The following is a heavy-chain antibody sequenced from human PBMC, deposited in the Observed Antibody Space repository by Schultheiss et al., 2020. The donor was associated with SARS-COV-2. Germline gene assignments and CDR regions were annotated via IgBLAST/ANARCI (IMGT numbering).Heavy chain of an antibody. CDR1: GGSVSSGSYY. Sequence: SETLSLTCTVSGGSVSSGSYYWSWIRQPPGKGLEWIGYIYYSGSTNYNPSLKSRVTISVDTSKNQFSLKLSSVTAADTAVYYCARDPVVPAAPYGMDVWGQGTTVTVSS. CDR3: ARDPVVPAAPYGMDV. J-gene: IGHJ6*02. CDR2: IYYSGST. V-gene: IGHV4-61*01. D-gene: IGHD2-2*01.